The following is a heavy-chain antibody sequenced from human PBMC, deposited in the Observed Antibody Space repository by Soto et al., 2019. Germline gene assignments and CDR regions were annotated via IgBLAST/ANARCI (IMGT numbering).Heavy chain of an antibody. D-gene: IGHD6-19*01. CDR3: ARGNSGAFDI. V-gene: IGHV1-3*01. CDR1: GYTLTTYS. Sequence: QVQLVQSGAEVKKPGASVKVSCKASGYTLTTYSMHWVRQAPGQRLEWMGWMNPLNGVTKYSQRFQGRLTIIRDTSASTAYMELSSLRSEDTAIYYCARGNSGAFDIWGQGKMVTVSS. J-gene: IGHJ3*02. CDR2: MNPLNGVT.